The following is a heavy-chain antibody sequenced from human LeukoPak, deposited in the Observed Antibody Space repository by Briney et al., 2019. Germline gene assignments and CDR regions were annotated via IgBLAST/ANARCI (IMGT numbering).Heavy chain of an antibody. D-gene: IGHD2-15*01. CDR2: INHSGST. J-gene: IGHJ5*02. CDR3: ARGLRGPGYCSGGSCWGWFDP. Sequence: PSETLSLTCAVYGGSFSGYYWSWIRQPPGKGLEWIGEINHSGSTNYNPSLKSRVTISVDTSKNQFSLKLSSVTAADTAVYYCARGLRGPGYCSGGSCWGWFDPWGQGTLVTVSS. CDR1: GGSFSGYY. V-gene: IGHV4-34*01.